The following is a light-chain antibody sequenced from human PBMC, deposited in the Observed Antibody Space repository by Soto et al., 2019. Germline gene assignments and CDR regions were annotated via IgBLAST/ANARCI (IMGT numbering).Light chain of an antibody. CDR1: SSDVGGYNC. Sequence: QSALTQPPSASGSPGQSVTISCTGTSSDVGGYNCVSWYQQHPGKAPKLMIYEVSKRPSGVPDRFSGSKSGNTASLTVSGLQAEDEADYYCSSYAGSNTVLFGGGTKPTVL. J-gene: IGLJ2*01. V-gene: IGLV2-8*01. CDR2: EVS. CDR3: SSYAGSNTVL.